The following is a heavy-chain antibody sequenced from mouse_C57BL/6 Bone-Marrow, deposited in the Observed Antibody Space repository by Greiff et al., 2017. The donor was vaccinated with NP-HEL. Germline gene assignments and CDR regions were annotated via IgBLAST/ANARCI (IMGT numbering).Heavy chain of an antibody. D-gene: IGHD1-1*01. CDR1: GYTFTSYW. V-gene: IGHV1-69*01. J-gene: IGHJ1*03. CDR2: IDPSDSYT. CDR3: ERDGYYGSWYFGV. Sequence: QVQLQQPGAELVMPGASVKLSCKASGYTFTSYWMHWVKQRPGQGLEWIGEIDPSDSYTNYNQKFKGKSTLTVDKSSSTAYMQLSSLTSEDSAVYYCERDGYYGSWYFGVWGTGTTVTVSS.